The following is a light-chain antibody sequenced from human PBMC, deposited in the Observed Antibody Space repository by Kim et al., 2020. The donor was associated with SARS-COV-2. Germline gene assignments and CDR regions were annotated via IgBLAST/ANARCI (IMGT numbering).Light chain of an antibody. V-gene: IGKV1-5*01. CDR2: GAS. CDR1: QSIGSW. J-gene: IGKJ4*01. CDR3: QKYDASPLT. Sequence: TSIGERVTITCRDRQSIGSWLAWYQQKPGKAHKLLIYGASTLETGVPLRFSGSGSGTEFTLTIGSLQPDDLATYYCQKYDASPLTFGGGTKVDIK.